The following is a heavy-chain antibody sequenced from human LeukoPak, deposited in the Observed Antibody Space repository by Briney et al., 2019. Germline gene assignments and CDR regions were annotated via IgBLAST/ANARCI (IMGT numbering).Heavy chain of an antibody. Sequence: ASVKVSCKASGYTFTSYAMNWVRQVPGQGLEWMGWINTNTGNPTYAQGFTGRFVFSLDTSVSTAYLQISSLKAEDTAVYYCARELRITMVRGVIQVRDYWGQGTLVTVSS. CDR1: GYTFTSYA. CDR3: ARELRITMVRGVIQVRDY. CDR2: INTNTGNP. J-gene: IGHJ4*02. D-gene: IGHD3-10*01. V-gene: IGHV7-4-1*02.